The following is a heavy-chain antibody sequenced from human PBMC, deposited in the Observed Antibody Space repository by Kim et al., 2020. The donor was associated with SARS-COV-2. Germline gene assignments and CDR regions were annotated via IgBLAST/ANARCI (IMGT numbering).Heavy chain of an antibody. Sequence: PSPKSRVTISVATSKNQCSLKLSSVTAADTAVYYCARDDYLDYYYYGMDVWGQGTTVTVSS. D-gene: IGHD4-17*01. CDR3: ARDDYLDYYYYGMDV. V-gene: IGHV4-59*01. J-gene: IGHJ6*02.